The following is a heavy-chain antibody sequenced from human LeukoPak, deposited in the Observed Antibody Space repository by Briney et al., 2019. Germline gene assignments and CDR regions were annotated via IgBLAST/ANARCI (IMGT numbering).Heavy chain of an antibody. V-gene: IGHV4-4*07. CDR2: IYTSGST. J-gene: IGHJ5*02. CDR3: ARDSGSGYYYWFDP. D-gene: IGHD3-22*01. CDR1: GGSMSSYY. Sequence: SGTLSLTCTVYGGSMSSYYWSWIRQPAGKGLEWIGRIYTSGSTNYNPSPKSRVTMSVDTSKSQFSLKLNSVTAADTAVYYCARDSGSGYYYWFDPWGQGTLVTVSS.